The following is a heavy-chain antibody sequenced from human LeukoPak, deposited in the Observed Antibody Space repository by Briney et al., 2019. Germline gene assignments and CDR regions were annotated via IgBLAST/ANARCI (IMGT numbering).Heavy chain of an antibody. V-gene: IGHV3-74*01. D-gene: IGHD3-10*01. CDR2: VKSDGSDT. Sequence: PGGSLRLSCAASGSTFSRYWMHRVRQAPGKGLVWVSRVKSDGSDTIYADSVKGRFTISRDNAKNTLYLQMDCLRAEDTAVYYCTTGIGNYYYYWGQGTLVTVAS. CDR1: GSTFSRYW. CDR3: TTGIGNYYYY. J-gene: IGHJ4*02.